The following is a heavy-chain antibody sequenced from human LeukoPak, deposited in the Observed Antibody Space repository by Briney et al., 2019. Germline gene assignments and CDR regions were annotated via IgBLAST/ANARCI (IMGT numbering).Heavy chain of an antibody. Sequence: PSETLSLTCAVSGASITSNWWNWVRQPPGKGLEWIGEIHHSGSANYNPSLKSRVTISLDTSENQFSLRLSSVTAADTAVYYCARHALGGDYGPSYMDVWGKGTTVTVSS. CDR1: GASITSNW. V-gene: IGHV4-4*02. D-gene: IGHD4-17*01. J-gene: IGHJ6*03. CDR3: ARHALGGDYGPSYMDV. CDR2: IHHSGSA.